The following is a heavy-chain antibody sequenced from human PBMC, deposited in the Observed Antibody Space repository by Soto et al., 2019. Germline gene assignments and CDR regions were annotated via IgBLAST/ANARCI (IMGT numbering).Heavy chain of an antibody. CDR1: GFTFSSYA. D-gene: IGHD3-10*01. V-gene: IGHV3-23*01. J-gene: IGHJ4*02. Sequence: EVQLLESGGGLVQPGGSLRLSCAASGFTFSSYAMSWVRQAPGKGLEWVSAISGSGGSTYYADSVKGRFTISRDNSKNTLYLKMNSLRAEETAVYYCAKVVWGSGSSGIFDYWGQGTLVTVSS. CDR2: ISGSGGST. CDR3: AKVVWGSGSSGIFDY.